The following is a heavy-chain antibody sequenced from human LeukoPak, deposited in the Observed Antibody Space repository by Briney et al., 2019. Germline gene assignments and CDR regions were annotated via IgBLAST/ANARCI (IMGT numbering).Heavy chain of an antibody. D-gene: IGHD4-17*01. CDR2: IYYSGST. CDR1: GGSISSYY. CDR3: ARDPTTVTKGLDI. V-gene: IGHV4-59*01. J-gene: IGHJ3*02. Sequence: SETLSLTCTVSGGSISSYYWSWIRQPPGKGLEWIGYIYYSGSTNYNPSLKSRVTISVDTSKNQFSLKLSSVTAADTAVYYCARDPTTVTKGLDIWGQGTMVTVSS.